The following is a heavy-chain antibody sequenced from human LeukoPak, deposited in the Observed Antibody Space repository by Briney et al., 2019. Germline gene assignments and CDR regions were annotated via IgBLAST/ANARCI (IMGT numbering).Heavy chain of an antibody. Sequence: PGGSLGLSCAASGFTFSSYAMSWVRQAPGKGLEWVSAISGSGGSTYYADSVKGRFTISRDNSKNTVYLQMNSLRAEDTAVYYCAKGGAYSGSYGDYWGQGTLVTVSS. CDR2: ISGSGGST. V-gene: IGHV3-23*01. J-gene: IGHJ4*02. D-gene: IGHD1-26*01. CDR1: GFTFSSYA. CDR3: AKGGAYSGSYGDY.